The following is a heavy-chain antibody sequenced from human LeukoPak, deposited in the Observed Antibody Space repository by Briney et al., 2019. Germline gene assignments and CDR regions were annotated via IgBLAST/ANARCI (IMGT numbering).Heavy chain of an antibody. Sequence: SVKVSCKASGYTFTGYYMHWVRQAPGQGLEWMGGIIPIFGTANYAQKFQGRVTITADKSTSTAYMELRSLRSDDTAVYYCARARGYSGYDYLRFDYWGQGTLVTVSS. CDR3: ARARGYSGYDYLRFDY. CDR1: GYTFTGYY. CDR2: IIPIFGTA. J-gene: IGHJ4*02. V-gene: IGHV1-69*06. D-gene: IGHD5-12*01.